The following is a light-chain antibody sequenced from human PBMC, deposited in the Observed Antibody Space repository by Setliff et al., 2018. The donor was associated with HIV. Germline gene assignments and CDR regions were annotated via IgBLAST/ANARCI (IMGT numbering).Light chain of an antibody. V-gene: IGLV2-14*01. J-gene: IGLJ2*01. CDR3: SSCTSSSTHVV. Sequence: QSALAQPASVSGSPGQSITISCTGTNSDIGGYNYVSWYQQHPGKAPKLMIYEVSNRPSGVSNRFSASKSGNTASLTISGLQAEDEADYYCSSCTSSSTHVVFGGGTKVTVL. CDR1: NSDIGGYNY. CDR2: EVS.